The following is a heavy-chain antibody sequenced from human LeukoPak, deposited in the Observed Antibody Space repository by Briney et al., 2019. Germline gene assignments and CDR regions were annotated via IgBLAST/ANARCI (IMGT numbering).Heavy chain of an antibody. J-gene: IGHJ2*01. V-gene: IGHV3-33*01. CDR1: GFTFSSYG. Sequence: GGSLRLSCAASGFTFSSYGMHWVRQAPGEGLEWVAVIWYDGSNKYYADSVKGRFTISRDNSKNTLYLQMNSLRAEDTAVYYCARGDIVVVPAARPSGWYFDLWGRGTLVTVSS. D-gene: IGHD2-2*01. CDR2: IWYDGSNK. CDR3: ARGDIVVVPAARPSGWYFDL.